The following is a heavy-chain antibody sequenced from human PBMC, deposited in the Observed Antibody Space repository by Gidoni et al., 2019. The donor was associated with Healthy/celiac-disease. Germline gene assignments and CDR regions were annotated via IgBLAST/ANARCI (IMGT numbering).Heavy chain of an antibody. D-gene: IGHD5-12*01. CDR3: ARDPRGSSQVEMATIPSISMDY. Sequence: QVQLVESGGGVVQPGRYLRLSCAASGFTFSSHGMHRVRRAPGKGLEGVAVRWYDGSNKYYADSVKGRFTISRDNSKNTLYLQMNSLRAEDTAVYYCARDPRGSSQVEMATIPSISMDYWGQGTLVTVSS. V-gene: IGHV3-33*01. J-gene: IGHJ4*02. CDR2: RWYDGSNK. CDR1: GFTFSSHG.